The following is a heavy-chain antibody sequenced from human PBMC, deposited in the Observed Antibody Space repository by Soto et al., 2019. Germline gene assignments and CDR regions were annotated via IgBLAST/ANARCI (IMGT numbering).Heavy chain of an antibody. CDR3: ARAPRSRTWYYYYYMDV. CDR2: ISSSGSTI. Sequence: QVQLVESGGGLVKPGGSLRLACAASGFTFSDYYMRWIRQAPGKGLECVSYISSSGSTIYYADSVKGRFTISRDNAKNSLYLQMNSLRAEDTAVYYCARAPRSRTWYYYYYMDVWGKGTTVTVSS. J-gene: IGHJ6*03. V-gene: IGHV3-11*01. CDR1: GFTFSDYY. D-gene: IGHD3-16*01.